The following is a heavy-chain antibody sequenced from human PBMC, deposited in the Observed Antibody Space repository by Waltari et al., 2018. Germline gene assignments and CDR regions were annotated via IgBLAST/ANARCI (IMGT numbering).Heavy chain of an antibody. D-gene: IGHD3-3*01. V-gene: IGHV1-69*01. Sequence: QVQLVQSGAEVQKPGSSVKVSCKASGGTFSSYATRWVRPAPGQGLEWMGGIIPIFGTANYAQKFQGRVTITADESTSTAYMELSSLRSEDTAVYYCAQMKYYDFWSGHPDYYYYGMDVWGQGTTVTVSS. CDR2: IIPIFGTA. J-gene: IGHJ6*02. CDR1: GGTFSSYA. CDR3: AQMKYYDFWSGHPDYYYYGMDV.